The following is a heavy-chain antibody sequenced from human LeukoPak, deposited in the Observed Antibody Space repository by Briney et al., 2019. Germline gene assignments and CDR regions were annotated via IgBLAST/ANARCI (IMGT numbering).Heavy chain of an antibody. V-gene: IGHV3-23*01. CDR1: GFTFSSYS. J-gene: IGHJ4*02. CDR3: AKEAGSGWSQDDY. CDR2: ISGSGGST. Sequence: GGSLRLSCAGSGFTFSSYSMSWVRQAPGKGLEWVSAISGSGGSTYYADSVKGRFTISRDNSKSTLYLQMNSLRAEDTAVYYCAKEAGSGWSQDDYWGQGTLVTVSS. D-gene: IGHD6-19*01.